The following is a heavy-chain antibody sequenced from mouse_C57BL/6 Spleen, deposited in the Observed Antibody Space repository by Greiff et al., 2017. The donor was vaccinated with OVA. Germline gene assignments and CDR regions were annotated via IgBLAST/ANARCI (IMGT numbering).Heavy chain of an antibody. Sequence: VQVVESGPELVKPGASVKISCKASGYAFSSSWMNWVKQRPGKGLEWIGRIYPGDGDTNYNGKFKGKATLTADKSSSTAYMQLSSLTSEDSAVYFCARDTTVVANDYWGQGTTLTVSS. J-gene: IGHJ2*01. D-gene: IGHD1-1*01. CDR2: IYPGDGDT. CDR1: GYAFSSSW. V-gene: IGHV1-82*01. CDR3: ARDTTVVANDY.